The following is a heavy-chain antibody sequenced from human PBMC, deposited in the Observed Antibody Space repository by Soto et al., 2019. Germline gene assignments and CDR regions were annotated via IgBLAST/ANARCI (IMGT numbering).Heavy chain of an antibody. CDR2: IYGGGST. V-gene: IGHV3-66*01. D-gene: IGHD5-18*01. CDR3: ARDRNSYAPLGY. Sequence: VQLVESGGGLVQTGGSLRLSCAGSGFSVSKDYMSWVRQAPGKGLEWVSVIYGGGSTYYADSVKGRFTISRDNSKNTLYLQMNSLRAEDTAVYYCARDRNSYAPLGYWGQGTLVSVSS. J-gene: IGHJ4*02. CDR1: GFSVSKDY.